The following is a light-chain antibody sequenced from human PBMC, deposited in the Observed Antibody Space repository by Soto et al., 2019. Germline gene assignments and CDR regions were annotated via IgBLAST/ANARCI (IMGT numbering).Light chain of an antibody. J-gene: IGKJ1*01. CDR3: QQSYSRVT. CDR1: QSISSY. CDR2: AAS. Sequence: VQMPQSHLSLSASLGDTVTITFRASQSISSYLSWYQQKPGKAPMLLIYAASRLQSGVPSRFSGSRSGTDFTLTINSLQPEDFATYYCQQSYSRVTFGQGTKVDIK. V-gene: IGKV1-39*01.